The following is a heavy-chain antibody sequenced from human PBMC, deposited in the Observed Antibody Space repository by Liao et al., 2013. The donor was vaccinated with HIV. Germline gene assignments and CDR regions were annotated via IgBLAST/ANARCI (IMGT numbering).Heavy chain of an antibody. CDR2: ISYSGST. V-gene: IGHV4-59*08. J-gene: IGHJ2*01. Sequence: QVQLQESGPGLVKPSETLSLTCTVSGGSISSYYWSWIRQPPGKGLEWIGYISYSGSTNYNPSLESRVTISIDASKNQFSLKLLSVTAADTAVYYCARVQWEPAPNWYSDLWGRGTLVIVSS. D-gene: IGHD1-26*01. CDR3: ARVQWEPAPNWYSDL. CDR1: GGSISSYY.